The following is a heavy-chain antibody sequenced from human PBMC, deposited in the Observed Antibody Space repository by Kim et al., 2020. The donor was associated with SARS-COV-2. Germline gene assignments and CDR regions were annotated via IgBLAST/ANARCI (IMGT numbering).Heavy chain of an antibody. J-gene: IGHJ4*02. V-gene: IGHV4-59*08. Sequence: SETLSLTCTVSGGSISSYYWSWIRQPPGKGLEWIGYIYYSGSTNYNPSLKSRVTISVDTSKNQFSLKLSSVTAADTAVYYCASWGSSSHYYFDYWGQGTL. CDR2: IYYSGST. CDR3: ASWGSSSHYYFDY. CDR1: GGSISSYY. D-gene: IGHD6-6*01.